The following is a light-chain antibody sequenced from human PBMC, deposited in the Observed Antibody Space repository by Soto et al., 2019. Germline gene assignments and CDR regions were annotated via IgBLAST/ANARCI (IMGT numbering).Light chain of an antibody. CDR3: QQRSNWPPPT. J-gene: IGKJ4*01. V-gene: IGKV3-11*01. Sequence: EIVLTQSPATLSWSPGDRATLSCRASQSVSSYLAWYQQKPGQAPRLLIYDASNRDTGIPSRFSGSGSGTAVTLPISSLEPEDCAAYYCQQRSNWPPPTFGGGTKVEIK. CDR1: QSVSSY. CDR2: DAS.